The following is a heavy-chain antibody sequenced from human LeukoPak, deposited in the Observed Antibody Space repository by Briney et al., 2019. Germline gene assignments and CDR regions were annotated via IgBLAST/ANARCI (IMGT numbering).Heavy chain of an antibody. Sequence: PSETLSLTCTVSGGSISSSSYYWGWIRQPPGKGLEWIGSIYYSGSTYYNPSLKSRVTISVDTSKNQFSLKLSSVTAADTAVYYCARLETFCGGDCLDYWGQGTLVTVSS. CDR3: ARLETFCGGDCLDY. V-gene: IGHV4-39*07. D-gene: IGHD2-21*01. CDR1: GGSISSSSYY. CDR2: IYYSGST. J-gene: IGHJ4*02.